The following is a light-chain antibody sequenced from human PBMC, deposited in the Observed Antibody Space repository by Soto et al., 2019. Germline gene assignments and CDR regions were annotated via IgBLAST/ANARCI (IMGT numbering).Light chain of an antibody. CDR1: QSISSY. V-gene: IGKV1-39*01. J-gene: IGKJ1*01. CDR3: QQANSFPPGT. Sequence: DIQMTQSPSSLSASLGDRVTITCRASQSISSYLNWYQQKPGKAPKLLIYAASSLQSGVPSRFSGSGSGTDFTLTISSLQPEDFATYYCQQANSFPPGTFGQGTKVDIK. CDR2: AAS.